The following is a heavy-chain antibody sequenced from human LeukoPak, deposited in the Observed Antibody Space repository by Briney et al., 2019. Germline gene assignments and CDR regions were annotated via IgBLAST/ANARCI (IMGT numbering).Heavy chain of an antibody. CDR1: LGTLCSYD. CDR3: ARPTLGQIYGSGRVPSYYDGMDV. Sequence: SVWISCTGSLGTLCSYDICWVRQAPGQRLERGWRVIPILGIANYAQKFQGRVTITTDKSTSTAYMELSRLRSQDTGVYYCARPTLGQIYGSGRVPSYYDGMDVRGQGNTVSVSS. J-gene: IGHJ6*01. D-gene: IGHD3-10*01. CDR2: VIPILGIA. V-gene: IGHV1-69*04.